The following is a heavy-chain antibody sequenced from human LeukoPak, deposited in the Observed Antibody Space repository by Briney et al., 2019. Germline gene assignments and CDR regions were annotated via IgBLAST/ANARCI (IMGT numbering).Heavy chain of an antibody. CDR3: ARGARYYDSSGYYPSHDY. V-gene: IGHV3-48*03. CDR2: ISSSGSTI. Sequence: GGSLRLSCAASGFTFSSYEMNWVRQAPGKGLEWVSYISSSGSTIYYADSVKGRFTISRDNAKNSLYLQMNSLRAEDTAVYYCARGARYYDSSGYYPSHDYWGQGTLVTVSS. D-gene: IGHD3-22*01. J-gene: IGHJ4*02. CDR1: GFTFSSYE.